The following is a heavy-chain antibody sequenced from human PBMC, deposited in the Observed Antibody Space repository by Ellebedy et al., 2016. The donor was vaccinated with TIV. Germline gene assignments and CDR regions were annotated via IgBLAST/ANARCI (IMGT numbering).Heavy chain of an antibody. CDR3: ARDPILYYYGSGSPLDY. Sequence: AASVKVSCKASGYTFTSYGISWVRQAPGQGLEWMGWISAYNGNTNYAQKLQGRVTMTTDTSTSTAYMELRSLRSDDTAVYYCARDPILYYYGSGSPLDYWGQGTLVTVSS. J-gene: IGHJ4*02. CDR2: ISAYNGNT. D-gene: IGHD3-10*01. CDR1: GYTFTSYG. V-gene: IGHV1-18*01.